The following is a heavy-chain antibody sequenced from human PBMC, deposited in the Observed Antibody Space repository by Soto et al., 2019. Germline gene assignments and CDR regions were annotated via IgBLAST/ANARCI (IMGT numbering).Heavy chain of an antibody. Sequence: SETLSLTCTVSGGSISSTDYYWGWIRQPPGKGLEWIGNIYHSGTTNYNPSLRSRVTISVDTSKNQFSLKLSSVTAADTAVYYCARGEFRDYMDVWGKGTTVTVSS. CDR3: ARGEFRDYMDV. CDR1: GGSISSTDYY. D-gene: IGHD3-10*01. V-gene: IGHV4-39*01. J-gene: IGHJ6*03. CDR2: IYHSGTT.